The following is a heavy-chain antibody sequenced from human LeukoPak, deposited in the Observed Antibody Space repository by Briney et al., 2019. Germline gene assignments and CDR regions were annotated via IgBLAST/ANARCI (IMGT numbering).Heavy chain of an antibody. Sequence: ASVQVSCKASGNTFTSYDVNWVRQAPGQGLEWMGWMNPNSGQTYSVPKFQGRVTMPRNTAIGTAYLELTSLTSGDTAVYYCVRGRTVPNWGEGTLVTVSS. CDR1: GNTFTSYD. CDR2: MNPNSGQT. D-gene: IGHD4-17*01. V-gene: IGHV1-8*01. J-gene: IGHJ4*02. CDR3: VRGRTVPN.